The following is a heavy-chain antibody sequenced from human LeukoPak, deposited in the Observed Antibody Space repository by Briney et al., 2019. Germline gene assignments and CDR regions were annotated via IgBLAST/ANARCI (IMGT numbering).Heavy chain of an antibody. CDR3: ASRYSGYDYRATRGYYYYGMDV. V-gene: IGHV1-69*06. Sequence: SVKVSCKASGGTFSSYAISWVRQAPGQGLEWMGGIIPIFGTANYAQKFQGRVTITADKSTSTAYMELSSLRSEDTAVYYCASRYSGYDYRATRGYYYYGMDVWGKGTTVTVSS. CDR1: GGTFSSYA. D-gene: IGHD5-12*01. J-gene: IGHJ6*04. CDR2: IIPIFGTA.